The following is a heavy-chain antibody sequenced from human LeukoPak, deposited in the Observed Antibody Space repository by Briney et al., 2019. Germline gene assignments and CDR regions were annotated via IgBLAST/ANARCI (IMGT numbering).Heavy chain of an antibody. J-gene: IGHJ1*01. CDR2: ISSSGSTI. Sequence: PGGSLRLSCAASGFTFSDYYMSWIRQAPGKGLEWVSYISSSGSTIYYADSVKGRFTISRDNAKNSLYLQMNSLRAEDTAVYYCARDMVPGAAEEYFQHWGQGTLVTVSS. CDR3: ARDMVPGAAEEYFQH. D-gene: IGHD3-10*01. CDR1: GFTFSDYY. V-gene: IGHV3-11*01.